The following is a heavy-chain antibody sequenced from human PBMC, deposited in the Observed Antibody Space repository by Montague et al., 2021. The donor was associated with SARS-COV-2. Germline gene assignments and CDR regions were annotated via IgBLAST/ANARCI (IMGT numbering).Heavy chain of an antibody. CDR1: GDSVSSNSAA. CDR3: ARGIWFGELLTGYYYYGMDV. CDR2: TYYRSKWYN. J-gene: IGHJ6*02. V-gene: IGHV6-1*01. Sequence: CAISGDSVSSNSAAWNWIRQSPSRGLEWLGRTYYRSKWYNDYAVSVKSRITINPDTSKNQFSLQLNSATPEDTAVYYCARGIWFGELLTGYYYYGMDVWGRGTTVTVSS. D-gene: IGHD3-10*01.